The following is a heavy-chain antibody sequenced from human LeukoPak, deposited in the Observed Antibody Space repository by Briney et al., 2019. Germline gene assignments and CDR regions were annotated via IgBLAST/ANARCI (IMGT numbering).Heavy chain of an antibody. V-gene: IGHV4-34*01. CDR2: INHSGST. CDR3: ARTTRWFDP. CDR1: GGSISSYY. Sequence: SETLSLTCTVSGGSISSYYWSWIRQPPGKGLEWIGEINHSGSTNYNPSLKSRVTISVDTSKNQFSLKLSSVTAADTAVYYCARTTRWFDPWGQGTLVTVSS. D-gene: IGHD1-1*01. J-gene: IGHJ5*02.